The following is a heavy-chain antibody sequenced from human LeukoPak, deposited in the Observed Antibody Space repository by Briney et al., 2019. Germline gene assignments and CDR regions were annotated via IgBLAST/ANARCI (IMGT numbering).Heavy chain of an antibody. Sequence: ESGPTLVKPTQTLTLTCTFSGFSLSTSGVGVGWIRQPPGKALEWLALIYWDDDKRYSPSLKSRLTITKDTSKNRVVLTMTNMDPVDTATYYCAHGLTPSAHYYDSSGYYLPYFDYWGQGTLVTVSS. CDR1: GFSLSTSGVG. J-gene: IGHJ4*02. D-gene: IGHD3-22*01. CDR3: AHGLTPSAHYYDSSGYYLPYFDY. V-gene: IGHV2-5*02. CDR2: IYWDDDK.